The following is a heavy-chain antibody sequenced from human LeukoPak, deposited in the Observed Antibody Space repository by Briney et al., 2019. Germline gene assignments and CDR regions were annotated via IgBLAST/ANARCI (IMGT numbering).Heavy chain of an antibody. CDR1: GFTFGSYA. CDR3: ATDRYYYGSGSYYSIDY. J-gene: IGHJ4*02. Sequence: GRSLRLSCAASGFTFGSYAMHWVRQAPGKGLEWVAVISYDGSNKYYADSVKGRFTISRDNSKNTLSLQMNSLRAEDTAVYSCATDRYYYGSGSYYSIDYWGQGTRVTVSS. V-gene: IGHV3-30-3*01. CDR2: ISYDGSNK. D-gene: IGHD3-10*01.